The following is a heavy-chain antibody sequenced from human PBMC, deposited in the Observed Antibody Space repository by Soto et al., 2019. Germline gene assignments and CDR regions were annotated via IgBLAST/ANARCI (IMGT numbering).Heavy chain of an antibody. CDR1: GFTFNTYA. D-gene: IGHD2-2*01. J-gene: IGHJ4*02. CDR2: ISGSAGNT. CDR3: AKARSDSFTAAFNY. V-gene: IGHV3-23*01. Sequence: GGSLRLSCAASGFTFNTYAMNWVRQAPGRGLEWVSAISGSAGNTYYADSVKGRFTISRDNSKNTLYLQMSSLSAEDTAVYYCAKARSDSFTAAFNYWGQGTQVTVSS.